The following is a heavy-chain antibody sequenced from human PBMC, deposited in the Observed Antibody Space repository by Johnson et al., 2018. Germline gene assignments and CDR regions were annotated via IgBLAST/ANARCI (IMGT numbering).Heavy chain of an antibody. Sequence: VQLVETGGGLVKXGGSXRLXCAASGFTFSDYYLSWSSKAPGKGLEWVSYISSSCSTIYYADSVKGRFTIARDNAKNSLYLQMNSLRAEDTAVYYCARGFNWFDPWGQGTLVTVSS. V-gene: IGHV3-11*01. CDR1: GFTFSDYY. CDR3: ARGFNWFDP. J-gene: IGHJ5*02. CDR2: ISSSCSTI.